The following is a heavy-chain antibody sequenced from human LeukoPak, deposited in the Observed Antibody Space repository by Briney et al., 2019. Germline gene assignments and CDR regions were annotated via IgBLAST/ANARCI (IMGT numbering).Heavy chain of an antibody. CDR1: GFTFSSFA. Sequence: GGSLRLSCAASGFTFSSFAMSWVRQAPGKGLEWVSSISGDGDNTYYADSVKGRHTISRDNAKNSLYLQMNSLRAEDTAVYYCAREKTYNYYYYYGMDVWGQGTTVTVSS. CDR3: AREKTYNYYYYYGMDV. CDR2: ISGDGDNT. J-gene: IGHJ6*02. V-gene: IGHV3-23*01.